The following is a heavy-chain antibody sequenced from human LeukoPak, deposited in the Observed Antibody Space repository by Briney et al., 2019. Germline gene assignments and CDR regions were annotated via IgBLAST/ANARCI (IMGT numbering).Heavy chain of an antibody. V-gene: IGHV3-48*03. CDR3: ARHPLDY. CDR1: GFTFRSYE. CDR2: ISPSGSTI. Sequence: HPGGSLRLSCAASGFTFRSYEMNWVRQAPGKGLEWVSYISPSGSTIYYADSVKGRFTISRDNAKNSLYLQMNSLRAEDTAVYYCARHPLDYWGQGTLVTVSS. J-gene: IGHJ4*02.